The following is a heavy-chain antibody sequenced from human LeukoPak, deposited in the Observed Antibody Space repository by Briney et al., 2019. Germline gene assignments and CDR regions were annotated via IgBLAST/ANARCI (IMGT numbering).Heavy chain of an antibody. V-gene: IGHV3-48*02. CDR2: INPSSTTI. CDR1: GFTFSSYS. D-gene: IGHD5-24*01. J-gene: IGHJ4*02. CDR3: ARAQDPTILSYFDY. Sequence: GGSLRLSCAASGFTFSSYSMNWVRQAPGKGLEWVSYINPSSTTIYYADSVKGRFTISRDNAKNSLYLQMNSLRDEDTAVYYCARAQDPTILSYFDYWGQGTLVTVSS.